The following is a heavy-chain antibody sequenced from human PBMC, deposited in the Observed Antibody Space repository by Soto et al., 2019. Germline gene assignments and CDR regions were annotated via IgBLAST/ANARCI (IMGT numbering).Heavy chain of an antibody. CDR3: ARVDRQLQQPLDY. CDR2: IYYSGST. D-gene: IGHD6-13*01. V-gene: IGHV4-30-4*01. J-gene: IGHJ4*02. Sequence: QVQLQESGPGLVKPSQTLSLTCTVSGGSISSGDYYCSWIRQPPGKGLEWIGYIYYSGSTYYHPSLESRVTISVDTSKNQFSLKLSSVTAADTAVYYCARVDRQLQQPLDYLVQGTLVTVSS. CDR1: GGSISSGDYY.